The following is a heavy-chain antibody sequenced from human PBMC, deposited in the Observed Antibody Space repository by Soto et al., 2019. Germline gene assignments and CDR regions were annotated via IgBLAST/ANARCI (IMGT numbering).Heavy chain of an antibody. Sequence: ASAKVSCKVSGYTLSELSMDWVRQAPGKGLEWMGGFDPEDGEAIYAQKFQGRVTMTEDTSTDTAYMELSSLRSEDTAVYYCATVRDIVVVVAADDAFDIWGQGTMVTVSS. CDR2: FDPEDGEA. CDR1: GYTLSELS. D-gene: IGHD2-15*01. CDR3: ATVRDIVVVVAADDAFDI. V-gene: IGHV1-24*01. J-gene: IGHJ3*02.